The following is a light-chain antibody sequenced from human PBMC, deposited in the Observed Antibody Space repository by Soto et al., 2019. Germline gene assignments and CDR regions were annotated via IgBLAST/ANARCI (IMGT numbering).Light chain of an antibody. J-gene: IGKJ5*01. V-gene: IGKV1-5*03. CDR1: QSLSSW. Sequence: DIQMTQSPSTLSASVGDRVTITCRASQSLSSWLAWYQQKPGKAPKSLIYKASSLESGVPSRFTGSGSGTEFTLTISSLQPDDFVTYYCQQYLSYPITCGQGTRLEIK. CDR2: KAS. CDR3: QQYLSYPIT.